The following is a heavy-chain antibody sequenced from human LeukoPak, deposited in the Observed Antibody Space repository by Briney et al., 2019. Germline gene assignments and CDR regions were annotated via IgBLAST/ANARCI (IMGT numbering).Heavy chain of an antibody. D-gene: IGHD3-22*01. CDR1: GFTFSSYA. Sequence: GGSLRLSCAASGFTFSSYAMHWVRQAPGKGLEWVAVISYDGSNKYYADSVKGRFTISRDNSKNTLYLQMNNLRAEDTAVYYCARDLPPYYYDSSGYYLSYWGQGTLVTVSS. J-gene: IGHJ4*02. CDR2: ISYDGSNK. CDR3: ARDLPPYYYDSSGYYLSY. V-gene: IGHV3-30-3*01.